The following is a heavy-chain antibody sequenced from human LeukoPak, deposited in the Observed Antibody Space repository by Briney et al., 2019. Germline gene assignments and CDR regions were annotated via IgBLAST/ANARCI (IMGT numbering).Heavy chain of an antibody. Sequence: PGGSLRLSCAASGFTFSSYGMHWVRQAPGKGLEWVAVIWYDGSNKYYADSVKGRFTISRDNSKNTLYPQMNSLRAEDTAVYYCARPSHSSSWYEIDYWGQGTLVTVSS. D-gene: IGHD6-13*01. CDR2: IWYDGSNK. CDR1: GFTFSSYG. CDR3: ARPSHSSSWYEIDY. V-gene: IGHV3-33*01. J-gene: IGHJ4*02.